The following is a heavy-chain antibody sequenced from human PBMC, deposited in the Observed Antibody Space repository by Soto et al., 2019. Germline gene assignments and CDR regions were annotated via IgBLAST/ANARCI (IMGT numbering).Heavy chain of an antibody. CDR3: ARGHGAVGAGRVSNWFDP. CDR2: IWYDGSNK. J-gene: IGHJ5*02. D-gene: IGHD6-13*01. Sequence: ESGGGVVQPGRSLRLSCAASGFTFSSYGMHWVRQAPGKGLEWVAVIWYDGSNKYYADSVKGRFTISRDNSKNTLYLQMNSLRAEDTAVYYCARGHGAVGAGRVSNWFDPWGQGTLVTVSS. V-gene: IGHV3-33*01. CDR1: GFTFSSYG.